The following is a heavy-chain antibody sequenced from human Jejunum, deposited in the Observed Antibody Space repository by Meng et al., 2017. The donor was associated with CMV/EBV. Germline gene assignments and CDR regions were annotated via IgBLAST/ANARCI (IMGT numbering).Heavy chain of an antibody. J-gene: IGHJ4*02. CDR1: GFTFSSYE. CDR2: INPGGTTI. V-gene: IGHV3-48*03. CDR3: ARELPASWEPFDY. D-gene: IGHD1-26*01. Sequence: SGFTFSSYEFNWVRQAPGKGLEWLSHINPGGTTIYYAGSVKGRFTISRDDAKSSLYLQMSSLRADDTAVYYCARELPASWEPFDYWGQGTRVTVSS.